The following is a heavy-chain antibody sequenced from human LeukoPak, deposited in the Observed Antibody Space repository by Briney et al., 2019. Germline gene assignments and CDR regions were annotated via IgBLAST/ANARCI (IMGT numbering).Heavy chain of an antibody. CDR3: AIHDSGSYQEYDY. J-gene: IGHJ4*02. D-gene: IGHD1-26*01. Sequence: GESLKISCKGSGYSFTSYWIGWVRQMPGKGLEWMGIIYPGDSDTRYSPSFQGHVTISADESISTAYLQWSSLKASDTAMYYCAIHDSGSYQEYDYWGQGTLVTVSS. CDR2: IYPGDSDT. V-gene: IGHV5-51*01. CDR1: GYSFTSYW.